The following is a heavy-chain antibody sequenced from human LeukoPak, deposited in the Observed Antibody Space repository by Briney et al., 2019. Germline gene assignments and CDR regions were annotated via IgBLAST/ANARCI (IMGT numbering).Heavy chain of an antibody. CDR1: GFTFSSHW. CDR2: INGDGSNT. D-gene: IGHD3-22*01. CDR3: ASRGGYVFLQGGRSTRPFDY. J-gene: IGHJ4*02. V-gene: IGHV3-74*03. Sequence: PGGSLRLSCAASGFTFSSHWMHWVRQAPGKGLVWVSRINGDGSNTTYADSVKGRFTISRDNAKNSLYLQMNSLRAEDTAVYYCASRGGYVFLQGGRSTRPFDYWGQGTLVTVSS.